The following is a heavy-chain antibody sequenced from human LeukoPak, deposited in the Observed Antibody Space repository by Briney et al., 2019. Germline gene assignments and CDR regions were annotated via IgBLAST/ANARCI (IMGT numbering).Heavy chain of an antibody. D-gene: IGHD2-21*02. CDR1: GFSFSSFG. J-gene: IGHJ4*02. CDR2: ISGSGDFI. V-gene: IGHV3-21*01. CDR3: ARDSEAYCGGDCYFYFDY. Sequence: GRSLRLSCAVSGFSFSSFGMIWVRQAPGKGLEWLASISGSGDFIYYADSLKGRFTISKDNTKNSVHLQLTSLRAEDTAVYYCARDSEAYCGGDCYFYFDYWGQGTRVTVSS.